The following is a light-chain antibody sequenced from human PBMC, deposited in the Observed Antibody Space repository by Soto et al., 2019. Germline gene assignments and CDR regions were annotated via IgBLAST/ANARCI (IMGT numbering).Light chain of an antibody. Sequence: EIVLTQSPGTLSLSQGERATLSCRASQNIGDNSLTWYQQRPGQAPRVLFYGASNRATGIPDRFSGSGSGTDFTLTISSLEPEDFAMYYCQQYDRSPRTFGKGTRVEIK. J-gene: IGKJ1*01. V-gene: IGKV3-20*01. CDR3: QQYDRSPRT. CDR2: GAS. CDR1: QNIGDNS.